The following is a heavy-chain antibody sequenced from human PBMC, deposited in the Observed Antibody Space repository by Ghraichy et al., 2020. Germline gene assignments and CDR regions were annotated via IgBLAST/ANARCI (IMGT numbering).Heavy chain of an antibody. CDR3: AKDTGRYGGEEFDT. CDR2: ISGSGGAT. D-gene: IGHD3-16*01. V-gene: IGHV3-23*01. Sequence: GSLRLSCAASGFTFSTYAMSWVRQAPGKGLEWVSAISGSGGATYYSDSVKGRFTISRENSKNALYLQMKSLRAEDTAVYYCAKDTGRYGGEEFDTWGQGTLVTVSS. CDR1: GFTFSTYA. J-gene: IGHJ4*02.